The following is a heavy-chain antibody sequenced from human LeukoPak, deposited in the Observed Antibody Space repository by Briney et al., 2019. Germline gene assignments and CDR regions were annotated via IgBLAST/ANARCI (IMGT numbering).Heavy chain of an antibody. V-gene: IGHV4-59*08. D-gene: IGHD1-26*01. CDR1: GGSISSYY. CDR2: IYYSGST. Sequence: SETLSLTCTVSGGSISSYYWSWIRQPPGKGLEWIGYIYYSGSTNYNPSLKGRVTISVDTSKNQFSLKLSSVTAADTAVYYCARLKNLVGLSRFDIWGQGTMVTVSS. CDR3: ARLKNLVGLSRFDI. J-gene: IGHJ3*02.